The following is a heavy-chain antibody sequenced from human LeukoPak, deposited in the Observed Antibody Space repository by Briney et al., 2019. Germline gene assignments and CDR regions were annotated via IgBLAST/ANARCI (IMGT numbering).Heavy chain of an antibody. Sequence: SETLSLTCGVSGYSISTSYYWGWIRQPPGKGLEWIGTIHHSGDTYYNPSLKSRVTTSLDTSKNQFSLHLSPVTAADTALYYCARASNSGYYYFDYWGQGTLVTVSS. CDR3: ARASNSGYYYFDY. J-gene: IGHJ4*02. CDR1: GYSISTSYY. CDR2: IHHSGDT. V-gene: IGHV4-38-2*01. D-gene: IGHD3-22*01.